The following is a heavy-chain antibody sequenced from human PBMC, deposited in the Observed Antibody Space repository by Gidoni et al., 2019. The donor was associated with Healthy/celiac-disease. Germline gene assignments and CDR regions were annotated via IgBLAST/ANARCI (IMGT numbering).Heavy chain of an antibody. V-gene: IGHV4-59*01. CDR1: GGSIRSSY. D-gene: IGHD5-12*01. J-gene: IGHJ4*02. CDR2: IYYSGST. Sequence: QVPLQASGPGLVKPSETLSLPCPVSGGSIRSSYWSWIRQPPGKGLEWIGYIYYSGSTNYNPSLKSRVTISVDTSKNQFSLKLSSVTAADTAVYYCARGAIPVATILGLYYFDYWGQGTLVTVSS. CDR3: ARGAIPVATILGLYYFDY.